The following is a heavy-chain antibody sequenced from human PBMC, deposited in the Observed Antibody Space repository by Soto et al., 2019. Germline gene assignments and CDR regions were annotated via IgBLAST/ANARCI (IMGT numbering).Heavy chain of an antibody. CDR3: AIEHQHLGITIFVVVIIGAFDI. CDR2: ISSRSSYI. J-gene: IGHJ3*02. Sequence: EVQLVESGGGLVKPGGSLRLSCAASGFTFSSYSMKWVRQAPGKGLEWVSSISSRSSYIYYADSVKGRFTISRDNATNSLYLQMNSLRAEDTAVYYCAIEHQHLGITIFVVVIIGAFDIGGQGTMFTVSS. D-gene: IGHD3-3*01. V-gene: IGHV3-21*01. CDR1: GFTFSSYS.